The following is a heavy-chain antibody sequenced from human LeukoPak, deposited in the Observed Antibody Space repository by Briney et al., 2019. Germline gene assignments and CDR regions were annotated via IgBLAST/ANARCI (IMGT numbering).Heavy chain of an antibody. Sequence: ASVKVSCKASGYTFSRYTMHWVRQAPGQRLEWMGWINGCNGNTKYSQEFQGRVTITRDTSASKAYMELSSLRSEDMAVYYCARGSRGYYDSSGYNIFDSWGQGTLVTVSS. J-gene: IGHJ4*02. CDR1: GYTFSRYT. CDR2: INGCNGNT. V-gene: IGHV1-3*03. CDR3: ARGSRGYYDSSGYNIFDS. D-gene: IGHD3-22*01.